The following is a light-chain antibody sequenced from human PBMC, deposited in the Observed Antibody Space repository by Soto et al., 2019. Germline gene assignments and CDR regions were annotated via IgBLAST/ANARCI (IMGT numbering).Light chain of an antibody. CDR3: QQVNVYPST. Sequence: DIQMTQSPSTLSASVGDRVTITCRASQSLNSLLAWYQQKPGRAPKLLIYDASTLESGVPSRFSGSGSGTEFTLTISSLQTDDFATYYCQQVNVYPSTFGGGTKVDIK. J-gene: IGKJ4*01. CDR1: QSLNSL. V-gene: IGKV1-5*01. CDR2: DAS.